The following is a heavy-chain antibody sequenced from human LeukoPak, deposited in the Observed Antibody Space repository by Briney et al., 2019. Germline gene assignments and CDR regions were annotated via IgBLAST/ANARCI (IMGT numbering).Heavy chain of an antibody. CDR2: INHSGST. Sequence: SETLSLTCAVYGGSFSGYYWSWIRQPPGKGLEWIGEINHSGSTNYNPSLKSRVTISVDTSKNQFSLKLSSVTAADTAVYYCARDSNYGDYVSFDYWGQGTLVTVSS. D-gene: IGHD4-17*01. CDR3: ARDSNYGDYVSFDY. CDR1: GGSFSGYY. J-gene: IGHJ4*02. V-gene: IGHV4-34*01.